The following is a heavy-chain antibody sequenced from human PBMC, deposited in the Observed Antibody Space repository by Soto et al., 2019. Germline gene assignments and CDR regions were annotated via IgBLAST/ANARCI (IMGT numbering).Heavy chain of an antibody. D-gene: IGHD3-9*01. CDR2: IIPIFGTA. V-gene: IGHV1-69*13. J-gene: IGHJ6*02. CDR3: ARALRYFDWPYYYYGMDV. CDR1: GGTFSSYA. Sequence: SVKVSCKASGGTFSSYAISWVRQVPGQGLEWMGGIIPIFGTANYAQKFQGRVTITADESTSTAYMEQSSLRSEDTAVYYCARALRYFDWPYYYYGMDVCGQRTTLTVSS.